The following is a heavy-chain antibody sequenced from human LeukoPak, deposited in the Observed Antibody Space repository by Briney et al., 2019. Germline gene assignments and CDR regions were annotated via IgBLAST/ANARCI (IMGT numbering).Heavy chain of an antibody. Sequence: GGSLRLSCAASGFTFSSYAMSWVRQAPGKGLEWVAVISYDGSNKYYADSVKGRFTISRDNSKNTLYLQMNSLRAEDTAVYYCAKTLPVLRYFDWLSGFDYWGQGTLVTVSS. CDR2: ISYDGSNK. V-gene: IGHV3-30-3*02. J-gene: IGHJ4*02. CDR1: GFTFSSYA. CDR3: AKTLPVLRYFDWLSGFDY. D-gene: IGHD3-9*01.